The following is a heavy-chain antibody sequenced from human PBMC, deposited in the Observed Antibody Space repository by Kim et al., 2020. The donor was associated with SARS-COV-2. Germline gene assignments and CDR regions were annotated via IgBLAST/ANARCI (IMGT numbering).Heavy chain of an antibody. CDR3: ARGQYYFDY. D-gene: IGHD6-19*01. CDR2: GDT. J-gene: IGHJ4*02. Sequence: GDTRYAQKLQNRVTMTTDTSTSTAYMELRSLRSDDSAVYYCARGQYYFDYWGQGTLVTVSS. V-gene: IGHV1-18*01.